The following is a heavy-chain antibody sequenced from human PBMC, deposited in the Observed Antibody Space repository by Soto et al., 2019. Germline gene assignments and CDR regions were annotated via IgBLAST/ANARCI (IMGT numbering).Heavy chain of an antibody. Sequence: PSHTLSLTCAISGDSVFSNTAAWNLIRQSPSRGLEWLGRTYYRSKWYNDYSVTVRSRIAINPDTSKNQFSLHLNSVTPDDTALYYCVRDVGFDFEHWGEGTQVTVSS. CDR2: TYYRSKWYN. J-gene: IGHJ4*02. CDR1: GDSVFSNTAA. V-gene: IGHV6-1*01. D-gene: IGHD1-26*01. CDR3: VRDVGFDFEH.